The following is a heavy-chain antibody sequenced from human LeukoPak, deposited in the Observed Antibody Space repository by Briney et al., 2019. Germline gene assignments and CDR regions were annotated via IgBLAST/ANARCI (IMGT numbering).Heavy chain of an antibody. J-gene: IGHJ4*02. CDR2: IHSSGTT. V-gene: IGHV4-39*07. D-gene: IGHD3-22*01. Sequence: SETLSLTCTVSGGSICSSSYFWGWIRQPPGKGLEWIGSIHSSGTTYYNPASNSRATKSVHTTNNQFSLRLSSVTAADTGVYYCARGYYYDSSGPFDYWGEGTLVTVSS. CDR1: GGSICSSSYF. CDR3: ARGYYYDSSGPFDY.